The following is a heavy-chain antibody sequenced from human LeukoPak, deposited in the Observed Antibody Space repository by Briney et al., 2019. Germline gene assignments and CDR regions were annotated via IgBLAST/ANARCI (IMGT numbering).Heavy chain of an antibody. CDR2: IYYSGST. CDR1: GGSISSYY. Sequence: SETLSLTCTVSGGSISSYYWSWIRQPPGKGLEGIGYIYYSGSTNYNPSLKSRVTISVDTSKNQFSLKLSSVTAADTAVYYCARYIGYCSGGSCYSVAFDIWGQGTMVTVSS. V-gene: IGHV4-59*08. J-gene: IGHJ3*02. D-gene: IGHD2-15*01. CDR3: ARYIGYCSGGSCYSVAFDI.